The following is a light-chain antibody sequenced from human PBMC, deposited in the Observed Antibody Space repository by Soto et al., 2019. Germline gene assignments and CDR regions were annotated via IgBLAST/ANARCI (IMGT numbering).Light chain of an antibody. CDR2: DVS. V-gene: IGLV2-14*01. J-gene: IGLJ1*01. Sequence: QSALTQPASVSGSPGQSITISCTGTSSDVGGYNYVAWYQQHPGKAPKLMIYDVSNRPSGVSNRFSGYKSGNTASLTISGLQAEVEAHYYCSSYTSSSTLGGVLGTGTKVTVL. CDR3: SSYTSSSTLGGV. CDR1: SSDVGGYNY.